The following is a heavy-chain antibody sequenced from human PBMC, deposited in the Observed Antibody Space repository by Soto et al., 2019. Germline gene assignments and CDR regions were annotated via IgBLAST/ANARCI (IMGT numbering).Heavy chain of an antibody. CDR1: GFTFSSYA. V-gene: IGHV3-30-3*01. Sequence: GGSLRLSCAASGFTFSSYAMSWVRQAPGKGLEWVAVISYDGSNKYYADSVKGRFTISRDNSKTLYLQMNSLRAEDTAVYYCARDPGYSYGFDYWGQGT. CDR2: ISYDGSNK. CDR3: ARDPGYSYGFDY. J-gene: IGHJ4*02. D-gene: IGHD5-18*01.